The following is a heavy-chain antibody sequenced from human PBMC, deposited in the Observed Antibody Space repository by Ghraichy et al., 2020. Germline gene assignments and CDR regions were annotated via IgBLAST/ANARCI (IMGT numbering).Heavy chain of an antibody. Sequence: ASVKVSCKTSGYIFSAYYIHWVRQAPGHGLEWMGWITPKKGATSSAQQFQGRVSLTRDSSISPAFMELTGLKPNDTAVYYCARGRAGDGGPADDLDFWGKGTLVVVSS. V-gene: IGHV1-2*02. D-gene: IGHD2-21*02. J-gene: IGHJ3*01. CDR3: ARGRAGDGGPADDLDF. CDR2: ITPKKGAT. CDR1: GYIFSAYY.